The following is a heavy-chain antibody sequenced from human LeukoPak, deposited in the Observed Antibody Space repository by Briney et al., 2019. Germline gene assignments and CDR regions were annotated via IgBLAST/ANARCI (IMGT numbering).Heavy chain of an antibody. V-gene: IGHV3-23*01. CDR3: AKDRDITGTTF. D-gene: IGHD1-7*01. J-gene: IGHJ4*02. CDR1: GFTFSRYA. Sequence: GSLRLSCAASGFTFSRYAMRWVRQAPGKGLEWVSAISGSGGGTYYADSVKGRFTISRDNSKNTLYLQMNSLRAEDTAVYYCAKDRDITGTTFGGQGTLVTVSS. CDR2: ISGSGGGT.